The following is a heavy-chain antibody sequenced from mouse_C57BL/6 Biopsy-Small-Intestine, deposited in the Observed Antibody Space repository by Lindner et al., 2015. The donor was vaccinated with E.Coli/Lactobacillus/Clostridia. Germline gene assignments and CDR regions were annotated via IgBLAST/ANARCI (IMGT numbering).Heavy chain of an antibody. CDR2: INPKTGST. J-gene: IGHJ4*01. V-gene: IGHV1-22*01. CDR3: ARGGVLDY. CDR1: GYTFTDYN. Sequence: VQLQESGPELVKPGASVKMSCRASGYTFTDYNMHWVKQSHGKSLEWIGYINPKTGSTNYNQKFKGRATLTVNKSSSTAYMELRSLTSEDTAVYYCARGGVLDYWGQGTSVTVSS.